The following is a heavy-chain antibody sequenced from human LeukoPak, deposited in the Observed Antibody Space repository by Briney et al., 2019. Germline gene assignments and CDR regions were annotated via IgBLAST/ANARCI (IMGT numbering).Heavy chain of an antibody. V-gene: IGHV4-59*11. D-gene: IGHD3-22*01. CDR1: GGSLSGHY. J-gene: IGHJ3*01. CDR2: VSYTGRT. CDR3: ARLLDNDISGDPDTFDV. Sequence: SETLSLTCTVSGGSLSGHYWSWIRQPPGKRLEWIGYVSYTGRTKYNPSLQSRVTISIDTSKSQSSLKLTSVTSADTAVYSCARLLDNDISGDPDTFDVWGQGTTVIVSS.